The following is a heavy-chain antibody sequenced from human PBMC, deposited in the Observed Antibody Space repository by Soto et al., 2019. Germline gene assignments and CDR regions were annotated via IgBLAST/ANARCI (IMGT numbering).Heavy chain of an antibody. Sequence: PGGSLRLSCAASGFTVSSKYMSWVRQAPGKGLEWASLIQSGGTTYYADSVKGRFTISRDDAQNSLFLQMNSLRPEDTALYYCTTDMDDYIWGSYRYRPDDAFDIWGQGTMVTVSS. CDR1: GFTVSSKY. D-gene: IGHD3-16*02. V-gene: IGHV3-53*05. J-gene: IGHJ3*02. CDR3: TTDMDDYIWGSYRYRPDDAFDI. CDR2: IQSGGTT.